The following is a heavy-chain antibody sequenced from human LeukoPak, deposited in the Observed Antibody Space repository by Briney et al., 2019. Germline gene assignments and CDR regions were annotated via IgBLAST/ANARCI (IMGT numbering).Heavy chain of an antibody. CDR3: ARHVEQWLTPFDY. D-gene: IGHD6-19*01. CDR1: GGSISSYY. J-gene: IGHJ4*02. V-gene: IGHV4-59*08. Sequence: SETLSLTCTVSGGSISSYYWSWIRQPPGKGLEWIGYIYYSGRTNYNPSLKSRVTISVDTSKNQFSLKLTSVTAADTAVYYCARHVEQWLTPFDYWGRGTLVTVSS. CDR2: IYYSGRT.